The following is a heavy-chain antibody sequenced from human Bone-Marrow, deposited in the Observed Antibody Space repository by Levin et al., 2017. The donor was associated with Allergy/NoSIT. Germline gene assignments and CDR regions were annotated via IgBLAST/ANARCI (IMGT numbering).Heavy chain of an antibody. Sequence: SGPTLVKPTETLTLTCTVSGFSLSNIRMGVNWIRQPPGKALEWLGHIFSNDEKSYNTPLQNRLAISKDTSKSQVVLTMTNMDPLDTATYYCARMSQTFFFDYWGQGILVTVSS. CDR3: ARMSQTFFFDY. J-gene: IGHJ4*02. CDR2: IFSNDEK. CDR1: GFSLSNIRMG. V-gene: IGHV2-26*01.